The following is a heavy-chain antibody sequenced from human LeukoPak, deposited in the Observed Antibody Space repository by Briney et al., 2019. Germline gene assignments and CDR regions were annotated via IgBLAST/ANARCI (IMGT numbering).Heavy chain of an antibody. CDR1: GGTFNSYA. CDR2: IIPIFGTA. D-gene: IGHD3-10*01. J-gene: IGHJ4*02. V-gene: IGHV1-69*05. CDR3: ARSPISTFGALAYFDY. Sequence: SVKVSCKASGGTFNSYAISWVRQAPGQGLEWMGGIIPIFGTANYAQKFQGRVTITTDESTSTAYMELSSVKSEDTAVYYCARSPISTFGALAYFDYWGQGTLVTVSS.